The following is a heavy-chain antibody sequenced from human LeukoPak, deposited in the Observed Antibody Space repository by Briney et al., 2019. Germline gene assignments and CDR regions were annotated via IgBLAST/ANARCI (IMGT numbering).Heavy chain of an antibody. CDR1: GGPLSSYY. D-gene: IGHD3-10*01. V-gene: IGHV4-59*01. CDR3: ARGVTMVRGVYWAFDI. J-gene: IGHJ3*02. Sequence: SETPFLPCTVPGGPLSSYYWSWVRQPPGKGLGWVGYIYYSGSTNYNPSLNSRVTISVDTSKNQFSLKLSSVTAADTAVYYCARGVTMVRGVYWAFDIWGQGTMVTVSS. CDR2: IYYSGST.